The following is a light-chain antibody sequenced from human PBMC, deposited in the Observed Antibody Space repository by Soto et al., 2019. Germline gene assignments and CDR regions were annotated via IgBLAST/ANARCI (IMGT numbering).Light chain of an antibody. Sequence: EIVLTQSPGTLSLSPGERAILSCRASQSVSDNYLAWYKQKPGQAPRLLIYGASSRATGIPDRFSGSGSGTDFTLTISRLEPEDFAVYYCQQYGSSPRTFGGGTKVDIK. CDR3: QQYGSSPRT. V-gene: IGKV3-20*01. J-gene: IGKJ4*01. CDR1: QSVSDNY. CDR2: GAS.